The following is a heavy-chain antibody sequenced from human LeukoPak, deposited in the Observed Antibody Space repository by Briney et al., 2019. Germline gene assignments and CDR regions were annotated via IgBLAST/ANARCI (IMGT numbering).Heavy chain of an antibody. J-gene: IGHJ4*02. Sequence: SETLSLTCPVSVGSVSSNTYYWIWIRQPPGEGLEWIGYVSYTGITNYNPSLKSRVTISLDTSKNQFSLQLSSVTAADTAVYYCATQKWIGTFHYWGQGALVTVSS. CDR2: VSYTGIT. V-gene: IGHV4-61*01. D-gene: IGHD3-10*01. CDR1: VGSVSSNTYY. CDR3: ATQKWIGTFHY.